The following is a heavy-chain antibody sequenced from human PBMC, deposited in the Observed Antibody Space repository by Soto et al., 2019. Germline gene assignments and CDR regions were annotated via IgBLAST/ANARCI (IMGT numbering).Heavy chain of an antibody. CDR2: ISAYNGNT. V-gene: IGHV1-18*01. D-gene: IGHD3-3*01. CDR1: GYTFTSYG. CDR3: ARDRRGRGYYDFWSGYYIDAFDI. Sequence: ASGKVSCKASGYTFTSYGISWVRQAPGQGLEWMGWISAYNGNTNYAQKLQGRVTMTTDTSTSTAYVELRSLRSDDTAVYYCARDRRGRGYYDFWSGYYIDAFDIWGQGTMVTVSS. J-gene: IGHJ3*02.